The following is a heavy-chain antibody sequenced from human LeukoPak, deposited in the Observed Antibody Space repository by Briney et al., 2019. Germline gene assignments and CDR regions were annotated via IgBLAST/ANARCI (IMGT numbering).Heavy chain of an antibody. CDR2: INHSGTT. J-gene: IGHJ6*03. CDR3: ARAEIDYSNSYYYYYYMDV. V-gene: IGHV4-34*01. D-gene: IGHD4-11*01. CDR1: GGSFSGHY. Sequence: PSETLSLTCAVYGGSFSGHYWSWLRQPPGKGLEWIGEINHSGTTNYHPSLKSRVTSSVDTSRNQFSLKLSSVPAADTAVYYCARAEIDYSNSYYYYYYMDVWGKGTTVTASS.